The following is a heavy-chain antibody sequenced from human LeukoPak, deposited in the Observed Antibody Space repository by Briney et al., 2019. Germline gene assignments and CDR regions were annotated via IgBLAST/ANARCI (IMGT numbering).Heavy chain of an antibody. CDR3: ARAQRGYIYGDDFDY. Sequence: GGSLRLSCAASGFTFSSYEMNWVRQAPGKGLDWVSYISSSGSTIYYADSVKGRFTISRDNAKNSLYLQMNSLRAEDTAVYYCARAQRGYIYGDDFDYWGQGTLVTVSS. CDR2: ISSSGSTI. CDR1: GFTFSSYE. D-gene: IGHD5-18*01. J-gene: IGHJ4*02. V-gene: IGHV3-48*03.